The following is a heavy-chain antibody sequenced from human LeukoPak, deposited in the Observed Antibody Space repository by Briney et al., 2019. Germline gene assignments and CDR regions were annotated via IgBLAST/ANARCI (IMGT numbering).Heavy chain of an antibody. J-gene: IGHJ4*02. Sequence: ASVKVSCKASGYTFTSYYMHWVRQAPGQGLEWMGIINPSGGSTNYAQKFKGRVTMTRDTSTSTVYMELSSLRSEDTAVYYCARGESNYDILTGYLDYWGQGTLVTVSS. CDR1: GYTFTSYY. CDR3: ARGESNYDILTGYLDY. D-gene: IGHD3-9*01. CDR2: INPSGGST. V-gene: IGHV1-46*03.